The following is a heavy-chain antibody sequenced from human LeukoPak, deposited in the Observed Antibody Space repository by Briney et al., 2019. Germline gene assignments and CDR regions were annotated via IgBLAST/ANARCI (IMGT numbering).Heavy chain of an antibody. CDR3: ASPSGYSSSWYGFRAFDI. D-gene: IGHD6-13*01. CDR1: GGSISSSSYY. V-gene: IGHV4-39*07. CDR2: IYYSGST. J-gene: IGHJ3*02. Sequence: SETLSLTCTVSGGSISSSSYYWGWIRQPPGKGLEWIGSIYYSGSTYYNPSLKSRVTISVDTSKNQFSLKLSSVTAADTAVYYCASPSGYSSSWYGFRAFDIWGQGTMVTVSS.